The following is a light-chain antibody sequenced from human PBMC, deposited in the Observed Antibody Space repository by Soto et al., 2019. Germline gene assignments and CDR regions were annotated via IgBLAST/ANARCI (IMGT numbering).Light chain of an antibody. CDR2: EVS. V-gene: IGLV2-8*01. CDR3: SSYAGSKPVV. Sequence: QSALTQPASVSGSPGQSITISCTGTSSDVGGYNYVSWYQQHPGKAPKLMIYEVSTRPSGVPERFSGSKSGNTDSLTISGIQAEDEADYYCSSYAGSKPVVFGGGTKLTVL. J-gene: IGLJ2*01. CDR1: SSDVGGYNY.